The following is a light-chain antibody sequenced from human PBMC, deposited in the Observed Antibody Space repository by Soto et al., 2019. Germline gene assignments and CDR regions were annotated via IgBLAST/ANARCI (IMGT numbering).Light chain of an antibody. CDR1: QSISNW. CDR3: QQYNSYPYT. Sequence: DIQMTQSPSTLSASVGDRVTITCRASQSISNWLAWYQQKPGKAPNLLIYKASSLESGVPSRFSGSGSGREFTLPISSLQPDDFATFYCQQYNSYPYTFGQGTKLQIK. CDR2: KAS. J-gene: IGKJ2*01. V-gene: IGKV1-5*03.